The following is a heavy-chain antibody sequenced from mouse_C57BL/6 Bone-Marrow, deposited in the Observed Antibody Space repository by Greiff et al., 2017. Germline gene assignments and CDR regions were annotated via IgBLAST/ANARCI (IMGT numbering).Heavy chain of an antibody. CDR1: GYTFTDYY. D-gene: IGHD1-1*01. J-gene: IGHJ2*01. Sequence: VKLVESGAELVRPGASVKLSCKASGYTFTDYYINWVKQRPGQGLEWIARIYPGSGNTYYNEKFKGKATLTAEKSSSTAYMQLSSLTSEDSAVYFCAYYGSSYDYWGQGTTLTVSS. CDR2: IYPGSGNT. V-gene: IGHV1-76*01. CDR3: AYYGSSYDY.